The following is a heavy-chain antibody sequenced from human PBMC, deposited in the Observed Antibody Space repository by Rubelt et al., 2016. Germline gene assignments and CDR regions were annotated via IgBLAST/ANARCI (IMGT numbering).Heavy chain of an antibody. CDR2: IYYSGST. Sequence: QVQLQESGPGLVKPSETLSLTCTVSGGSVSSGSYYWSWIRQPPGKGLEWIGYIYYSGSTNYNPSLKCRVPLSVEPSKNQFSLKLSAVTAADTAVYYCARGEEVAGMGNAFDIWGQGTMVTVSS. D-gene: IGHD6-19*01. J-gene: IGHJ3*02. CDR3: ARGEEVAGMGNAFDI. CDR1: GGSVSSGSYY. V-gene: IGHV4-61*01.